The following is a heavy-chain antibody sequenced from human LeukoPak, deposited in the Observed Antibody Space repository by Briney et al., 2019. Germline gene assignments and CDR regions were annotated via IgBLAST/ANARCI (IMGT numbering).Heavy chain of an antibody. Sequence: GESLKISCKGSGYSFISYWIGWVRQMPGKGLEWMGIIYPGDSDTTYSPSFQGQVTISADKSISTAYLQWSSLKASDTAMYYCARLGGRDGYNWGDFDYWGQGTLVTVSS. D-gene: IGHD5-24*01. J-gene: IGHJ4*02. CDR1: GYSFISYW. V-gene: IGHV5-51*01. CDR3: ARLGGRDGYNWGDFDY. CDR2: IYPGDSDT.